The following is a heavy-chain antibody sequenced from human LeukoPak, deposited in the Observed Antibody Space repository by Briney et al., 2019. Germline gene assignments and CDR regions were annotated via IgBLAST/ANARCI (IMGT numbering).Heavy chain of an antibody. CDR2: ISGNSNYI. CDR1: GFTFSSYG. CDR3: ARAVSCTNGACSHDAFHI. D-gene: IGHD2-8*01. V-gene: IGHV3-21*01. Sequence: GGSLRLSCAASGFTFSSYGMHWVRQAPGKGLEWVSSISGNSNYIYYADSVKGRFTISRDSAKSSLYLQMNSLRAEDTAVYYCARAVSCTNGACSHDAFHIWGLGTMVTVSS. J-gene: IGHJ3*02.